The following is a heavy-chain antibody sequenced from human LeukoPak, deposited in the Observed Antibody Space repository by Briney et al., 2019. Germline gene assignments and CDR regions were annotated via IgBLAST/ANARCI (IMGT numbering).Heavy chain of an antibody. V-gene: IGHV1-8*01. J-gene: IGHJ5*02. CDR1: GYTFTSYD. CDR2: MNPNSGNT. Sequence: ASVKVSCKASGYTFTSYDINWVRQATGQGLEWMGWMNPNSGNTGYAQKFQGRVTMTRNTSISTAYMELSSLRSEDTAVYYRARGGYQLLYHNWFDPWGQGTLVTVSS. CDR3: ARGGYQLLYHNWFDP. D-gene: IGHD2-2*02.